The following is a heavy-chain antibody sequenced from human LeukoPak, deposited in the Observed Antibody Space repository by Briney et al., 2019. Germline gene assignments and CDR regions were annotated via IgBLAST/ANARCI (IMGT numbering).Heavy chain of an antibody. V-gene: IGHV3-23*01. J-gene: IGHJ4*02. D-gene: IGHD4-17*01. CDR1: GFTFSNYV. CDR3: ANEIRPNDY. CDR2: ISISGTKT. Sequence: PGGSLRLSRAASGFTFSNYVMSWVRQAPGKGLEWLSAISISGTKTYYGDSVKGRFFISRDNSKNTLYLHMNSLRVEDTGIYYCANEIRPNDYWGQGTLVTVAS.